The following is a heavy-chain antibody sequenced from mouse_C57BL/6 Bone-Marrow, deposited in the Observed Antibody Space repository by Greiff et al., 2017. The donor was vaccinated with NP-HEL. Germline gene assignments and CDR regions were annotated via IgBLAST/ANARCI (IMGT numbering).Heavy chain of an antibody. CDR3: ARCAHWDFDV. CDR1: GYTFTSYW. CDR2: IHPSSGST. Sequence: QVQLQQPGAELVKPGASVKLSCKASGYTFTSYWMHWVKQRPGQGLEWIGMIHPSSGSTNYNEKFKSKATLTVDKSSSTAYMQLSSLTSEDSAVYYCARCAHWDFDVWGTGTTVTVSS. J-gene: IGHJ1*03. V-gene: IGHV1-64*01.